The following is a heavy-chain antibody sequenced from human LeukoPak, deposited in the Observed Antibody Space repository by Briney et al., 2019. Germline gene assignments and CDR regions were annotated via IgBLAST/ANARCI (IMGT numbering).Heavy chain of an antibody. J-gene: IGHJ4*02. CDR3: ARATGIAVAGTYLQPGFDY. V-gene: IGHV3-30-3*01. CDR2: ISYDGSNK. CDR1: GFTFSRYA. Sequence: PGRSLRLSCAASGFTFSRYAMHWVRQAPGKGLEWVAVISYDGSNKYYADSVKGRFTISRNNSKNTLYLQMNSLRAEDTAVYYCARATGIAVAGTYLQPGFDYWGRGTLVTVSS. D-gene: IGHD6-19*01.